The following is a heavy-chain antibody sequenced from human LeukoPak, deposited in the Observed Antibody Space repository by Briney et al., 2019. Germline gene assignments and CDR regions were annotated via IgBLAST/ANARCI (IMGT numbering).Heavy chain of an antibody. CDR1: GYTFTSYG. CDR2: ISAYNGNT. CDR3: ARDQAFGGVIALDY. D-gene: IGHD3-16*02. J-gene: IGHJ4*02. V-gene: IGHV1-18*01. Sequence: ASVKVSCKASGYTFTSYGISWVRQAPGQGLEWMGWISAYNGNTNYAQKLQGRVTMTTDTSTSAAYMELRSLRSDDTAVYYCARDQAFGGVIALDYWGQGTLVTVSS.